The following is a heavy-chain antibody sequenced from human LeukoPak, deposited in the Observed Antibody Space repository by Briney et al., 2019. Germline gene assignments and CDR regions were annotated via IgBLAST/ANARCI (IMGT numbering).Heavy chain of an antibody. CDR3: ARDSIGTAVDDDAFDI. Sequence: GASVKVSCKASGYTFTSYDINWVRQATGQGLEWMGWMNPNSGNTGYAQKFQGRVTMTRNTSISTAYMELSSLRSEDTAVYYCARDSIGTAVDDDAFDIWGQGTMVTVSS. V-gene: IGHV1-8*01. CDR1: GYTFTSYD. CDR2: MNPNSGNT. J-gene: IGHJ3*02. D-gene: IGHD5-18*01.